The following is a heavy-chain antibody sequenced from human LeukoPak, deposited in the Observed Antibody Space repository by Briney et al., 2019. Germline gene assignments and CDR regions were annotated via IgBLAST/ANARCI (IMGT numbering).Heavy chain of an antibody. CDR1: GLTFTSYW. V-gene: IGHV3-7*01. D-gene: IGHD1-26*01. Sequence: PGGSLRLSCAASGLTFTSYWMNWVRQAPGKGLEWVANVNQDGSENNYVDSVKGRFTISRDNARNSLYLQMNSLRAEDSAVYYCASRRGAATDSVYWGQETLVTVSS. J-gene: IGHJ4*02. CDR2: VNQDGSEN. CDR3: ASRRGAATDSVY.